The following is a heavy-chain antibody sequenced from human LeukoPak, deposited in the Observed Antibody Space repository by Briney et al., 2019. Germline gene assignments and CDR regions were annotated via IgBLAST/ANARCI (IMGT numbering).Heavy chain of an antibody. D-gene: IGHD2-2*02. V-gene: IGHV1-69*13. J-gene: IGHJ6*03. CDR3: ARGGPFCSSTSCYMVYYYYYMDV. CDR2: IIPIFGTA. Sequence: WASVKVSCKASGGTFSSYAISWVRQAPGQGLEWMGGIIPIFGTANYAQKFQGRVTITADESTSTAYMELSSLRSEDTAVYYCARGGPFCSSTSCYMVYYYYYMDVWGKGTTVTVSS. CDR1: GGTFSSYA.